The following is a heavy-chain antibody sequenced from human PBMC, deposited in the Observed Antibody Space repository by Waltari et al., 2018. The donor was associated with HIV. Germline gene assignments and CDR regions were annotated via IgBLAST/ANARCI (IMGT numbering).Heavy chain of an antibody. D-gene: IGHD2-15*01. V-gene: IGHV3-23*01. Sequence: EVKLLESGGGLVQPGGSMRISCAASGFGFRGYFISWVGQAPGKVLEWVSTISASDSNTYYADSVKGRFTISRDNSKETLYLQMNSLRAEDTAVYFCAKDYSGGNPLDYWGQGTLVTVSS. CDR3: AKDYSGGNPLDY. CDR1: GFGFRGYF. J-gene: IGHJ4*02. CDR2: ISASDSNT.